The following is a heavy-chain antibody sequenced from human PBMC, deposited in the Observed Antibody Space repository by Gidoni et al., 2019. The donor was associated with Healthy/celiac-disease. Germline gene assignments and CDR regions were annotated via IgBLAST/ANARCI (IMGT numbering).Heavy chain of an antibody. V-gene: IGHV4-39*01. CDR2: IYYGGST. CDR3: ARRSSSPARYDYGMDV. Sequence: QLQLQESGPGLVKPSETLSLTCTVSGGSISSSSYYWGWIRQPPGKGLEWIGSIYYGGSTYYHPSLKSRVTISVDTSKNQFSLKLSSVTAADTAVYYCARRSSSPARYDYGMDVWGQGTTVTVSS. CDR1: GGSISSSSYY. D-gene: IGHD6-13*01. J-gene: IGHJ6*02.